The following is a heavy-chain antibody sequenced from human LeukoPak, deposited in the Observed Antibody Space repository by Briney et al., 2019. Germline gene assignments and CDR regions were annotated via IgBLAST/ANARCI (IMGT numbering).Heavy chain of an antibody. D-gene: IGHD3-16*01. J-gene: IGHJ4*02. V-gene: IGHV3-23*01. Sequence: GGSLRLSCVVSGFTFSSYGMTWVRQAPGKGLEWVSAISGSGGSTYYADSVKGRFTISRDNSKNTLYLQMNSLRVEDTAVYYCAKVPPRGSYLDYWGQGTLVTVSS. CDR2: ISGSGGST. CDR1: GFTFSSYG. CDR3: AKVPPRGSYLDY.